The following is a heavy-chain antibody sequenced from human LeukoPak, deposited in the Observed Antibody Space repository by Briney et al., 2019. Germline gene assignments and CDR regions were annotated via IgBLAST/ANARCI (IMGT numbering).Heavy chain of an antibody. CDR2: IIPILGIA. V-gene: IGHV1-69*04. D-gene: IGHD2-2*01. Sequence: SVKVSCKASEGTFSSYTISWVRQAPGQGLEWMGRIIPILGIANYAQKFQGRVMITADKSTSTAYMELSSLRSEDTAVYYCARDQPNYCSSTSCFRMDVWGQGTTVTVSS. CDR1: EGTFSSYT. CDR3: ARDQPNYCSSTSCFRMDV. J-gene: IGHJ6*02.